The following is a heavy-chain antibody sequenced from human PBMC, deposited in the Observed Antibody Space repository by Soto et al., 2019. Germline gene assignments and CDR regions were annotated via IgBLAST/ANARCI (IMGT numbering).Heavy chain of an antibody. CDR3: ARTAPLDAGDKYYYDF. V-gene: IGHV1-69*06. D-gene: IGHD3-16*01. CDR1: GGTFSTFG. Sequence: QVQLVQSGAEVKKTGSSVKVSCKTSGGTFSTFGISWVRQAPGQGLEWMGGIIPFFGTAEYSQKFEDRITITADKSTNTVYMDLRSLTAEDTAIYYCARTAPLDAGDKYYYDFWGQGALVTVYS. CDR2: IIPFFGTA. J-gene: IGHJ4*02.